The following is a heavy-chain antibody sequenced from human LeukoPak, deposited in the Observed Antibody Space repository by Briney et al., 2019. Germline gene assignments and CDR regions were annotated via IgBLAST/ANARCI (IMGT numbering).Heavy chain of an antibody. CDR1: GGSISSSNYY. CDR3: ARRSRMRWLVQSIDY. J-gene: IGHJ4*02. D-gene: IGHD6-19*01. CDR2: VYYSGST. V-gene: IGHV4-39*07. Sequence: SETLSLTCTVSGGSISSSNYYWAWIRQPPGRGLEWIGNVYYSGSTYYNPSLRSRVTISVDTSKNQFSLKLSSVTAADTAVYYCARRSRMRWLVQSIDYWGQGTLVTVSS.